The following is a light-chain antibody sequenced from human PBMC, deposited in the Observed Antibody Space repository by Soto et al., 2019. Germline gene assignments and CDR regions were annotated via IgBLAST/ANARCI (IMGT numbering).Light chain of an antibody. Sequence: DIRLTQSPSSLSASVGDSVTISCRASDNITIYLAWYQQKPGQAPSLLMYAASTLQSGIPSRFSGSGSGTDFTLTISSLQAEDFAAYYCQQSRKYPSTFGEGTKVDIK. CDR3: QQSRKYPST. J-gene: IGKJ4*01. CDR1: DNITIY. V-gene: IGKV1-9*01. CDR2: AAS.